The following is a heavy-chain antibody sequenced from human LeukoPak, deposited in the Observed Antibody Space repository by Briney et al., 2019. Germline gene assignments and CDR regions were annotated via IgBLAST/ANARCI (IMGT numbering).Heavy chain of an antibody. D-gene: IGHD2-2*01. V-gene: IGHV4-31*03. CDR1: GGSISSGGYY. Sequence: SETLSLTCTVSGGSISSGGYYWSWIRQHPGKGLEWIGYIYYSGSTYYNPSLKSRVTISVDTSKNQFSLKLSSVTAADTAVYYCARAPPACSSTSCYYMDYWGQGTLVTVSS. CDR2: IYYSGST. J-gene: IGHJ4*02. CDR3: ARAPPACSSTSCYYMDY.